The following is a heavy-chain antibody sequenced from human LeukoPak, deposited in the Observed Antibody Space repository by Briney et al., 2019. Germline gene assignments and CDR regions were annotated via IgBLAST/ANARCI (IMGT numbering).Heavy chain of an antibody. CDR3: ASEQLGHDAFDM. J-gene: IGHJ3*02. D-gene: IGHD1-1*01. CDR2: ISSSSNHI. CDR1: GFTFSRWS. Sequence: GGSLRLSCAAVGFTFSRWSMDWVRQAPGNGLEWVSSISSSSNHIYYADSVKGRFTISRDNAKNSLYLQMNSLRAEDTAVYYCASEQLGHDAFDMWGQGTRVTVSS. V-gene: IGHV3-21*01.